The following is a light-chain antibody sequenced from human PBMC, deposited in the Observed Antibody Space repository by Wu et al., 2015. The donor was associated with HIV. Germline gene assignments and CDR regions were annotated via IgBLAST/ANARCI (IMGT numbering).Light chain of an antibody. CDR2: AAS. Sequence: ASTGDRVTISCRTSQAIYNYLAWYQQKPGKSPKLLMSAASILQSGVPSRFNGSGSGTHFTLTITCLQSEDFATYYCQQYYSSPQITFGQGTRLEIK. CDR1: QAIYNY. J-gene: IGKJ5*01. CDR3: QQYYSSPQIT. V-gene: IGKV1-8*01.